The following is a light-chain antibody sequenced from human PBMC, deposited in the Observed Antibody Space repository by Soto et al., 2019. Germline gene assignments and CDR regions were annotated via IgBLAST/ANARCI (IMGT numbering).Light chain of an antibody. V-gene: IGLV2-23*01. CDR2: EGS. CDR1: SSDVGSYNL. Sequence: QSALPQPASVSGSPGQSITISCTGTSSDVGSYNLVSWYPQHPGKAPKLMIYEGSKRPSGVSNRFSGSKSGNTASLTISGLQAEDEADYYCCSYAGSLYVCGTGTRLTVL. J-gene: IGLJ1*01. CDR3: CSYAGSLYV.